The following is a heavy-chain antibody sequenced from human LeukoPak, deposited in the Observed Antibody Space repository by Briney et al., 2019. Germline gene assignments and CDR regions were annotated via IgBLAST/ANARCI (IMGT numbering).Heavy chain of an antibody. CDR3: AKGYDILTGLIDY. J-gene: IGHJ4*02. Sequence: PGGYLRLYCAASGFTFSSYAMSWVRQVPGKGLEWVSAISGSGGGTYYADSVKGRFTISRDNSKHTLYLQMNSLRAEDTAVYYCAKGYDILTGLIDYWGQGTLVTVSS. V-gene: IGHV3-23*01. D-gene: IGHD3-9*01. CDR2: ISGSGGGT. CDR1: GFTFSSYA.